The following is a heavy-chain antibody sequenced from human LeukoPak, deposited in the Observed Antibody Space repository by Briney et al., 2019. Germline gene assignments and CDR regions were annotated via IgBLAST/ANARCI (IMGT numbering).Heavy chain of an antibody. V-gene: IGHV3-30-3*01. CDR1: GFTLSSAA. CDR3: ARMGIAAVGAYYFDY. Sequence: GGSLRLSCAASGFTLSSAAMHWVRQTPGKGLDWVAVISYDGSNKYYADSVKGRFTISRDNAKNSLYLQMASLRAEDTAVYYCARMGIAAVGAYYFDYWGQGTLAAVSS. D-gene: IGHD6-13*01. CDR2: ISYDGSNK. J-gene: IGHJ4*02.